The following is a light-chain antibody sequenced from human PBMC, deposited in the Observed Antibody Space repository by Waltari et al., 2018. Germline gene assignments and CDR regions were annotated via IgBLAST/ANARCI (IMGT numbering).Light chain of an antibody. Sequence: DIQMTQSPSSLSASVGDRVTITCQASQDISNYLNWYQQKPGKAPKLLIYDASNLETGAPSRFSGSGSGTDFTFTISSLQPEDIATYYCQQHDNLPFTFGPGTKVDIK. CDR2: DAS. V-gene: IGKV1-33*01. J-gene: IGKJ3*01. CDR1: QDISNY. CDR3: QQHDNLPFT.